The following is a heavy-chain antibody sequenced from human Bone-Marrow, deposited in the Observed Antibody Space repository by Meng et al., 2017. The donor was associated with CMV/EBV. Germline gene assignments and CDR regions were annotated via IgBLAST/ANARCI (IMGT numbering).Heavy chain of an antibody. Sequence: SVKVSCKASGGTFSSYAISWVRQAPGQGLEWMGGIIPILGIANYAQKFQGRVTITADKSTSTAYMELSSLRSEDTALYYCARAGSYYGGKANFQHWGQGTLVTVSS. CDR3: ARAGSYYGGKANFQH. CDR2: IIPILGIA. J-gene: IGHJ1*01. V-gene: IGHV1-69*10. CDR1: GGTFSSYA. D-gene: IGHD4-23*01.